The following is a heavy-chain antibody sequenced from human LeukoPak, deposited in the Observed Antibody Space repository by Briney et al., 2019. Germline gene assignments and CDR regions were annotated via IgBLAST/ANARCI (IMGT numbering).Heavy chain of an antibody. Sequence: SETLSLTCTVSGGSISSYYWSWIRQPPGKGLEWIGEIFYSGSTNYNPSLKSRVTISVDRSKNQFSLKLNSVTAADTAVYYCARDLDGYNPSLFYWGQGTLVTVSS. V-gene: IGHV4-59*12. CDR3: ARDLDGYNPSLFY. D-gene: IGHD5-24*01. CDR2: IFYSGST. J-gene: IGHJ4*02. CDR1: GGSISSYY.